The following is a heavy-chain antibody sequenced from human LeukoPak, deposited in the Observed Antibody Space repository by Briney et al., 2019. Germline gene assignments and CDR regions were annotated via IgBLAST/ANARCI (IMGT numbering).Heavy chain of an antibody. Sequence: PGGSLRLSCAASGFTFSDYYMSWIRQAPGKGLEWVSYMSSSGNTIYYADSVKGRFTISSDNSKNTVYLQMTSLRVDDTAVYYCAKFDRTATYFDSWGQGTLVTISS. V-gene: IGHV3-11*01. J-gene: IGHJ4*02. CDR2: MSSSGNTI. CDR3: AKFDRTATYFDS. D-gene: IGHD2-21*02. CDR1: GFTFSDYY.